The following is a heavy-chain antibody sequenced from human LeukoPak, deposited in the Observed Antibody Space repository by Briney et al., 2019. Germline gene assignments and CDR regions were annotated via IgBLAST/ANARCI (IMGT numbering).Heavy chain of an antibody. CDR3: AKEHSGGYPDY. J-gene: IGHJ4*02. Sequence: QSGGSLRLSCAASGFTVSSNYMSWVRQAPGKGLEWVSVIYSGGSTYYADSVKGRFTISRDNSKNTLYLQMNSLRAEDTAVYYCAKEHSGGYPDYWGQGTLVTVSS. V-gene: IGHV3-53*01. CDR2: IYSGGST. CDR1: GFTVSSNY. D-gene: IGHD3-22*01.